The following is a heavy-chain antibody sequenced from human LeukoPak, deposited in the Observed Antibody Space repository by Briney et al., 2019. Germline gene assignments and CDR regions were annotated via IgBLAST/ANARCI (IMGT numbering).Heavy chain of an antibody. J-gene: IGHJ5*02. CDR2: IYYSGST. V-gene: IGHV4-39*01. Sequence: SETLSLTCTVSGGSISSSSYYWGRLRQPPGKGLEWIGSIYYSGSTYYNPSLKSRVIISVDTSKNQFSLKLSSVTAADTAVYYCASLWFGELLYNWFDPWGQGTLVTVSS. CDR3: ASLWFGELLYNWFDP. D-gene: IGHD3-10*01. CDR1: GGSISSSSYY.